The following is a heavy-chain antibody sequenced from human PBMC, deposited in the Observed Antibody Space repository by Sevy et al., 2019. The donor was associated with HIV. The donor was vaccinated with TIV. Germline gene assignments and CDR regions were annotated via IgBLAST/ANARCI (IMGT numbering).Heavy chain of an antibody. V-gene: IGHV4-38-2*02. CDR3: ASHDWGREDY. D-gene: IGHD7-27*01. J-gene: IGHJ4*02. CDR2: IYYRGDT. Sequence: SETLSLTCTVSGYSISSGYWWDWFRRPPGKGLQWIGAIYYRGDTQYNPSLKNRVTISRDMSKNQFSLNLASMTAADTAVYYCASHDWGREDYWGQGALVTVSS. CDR1: GYSISSGYW.